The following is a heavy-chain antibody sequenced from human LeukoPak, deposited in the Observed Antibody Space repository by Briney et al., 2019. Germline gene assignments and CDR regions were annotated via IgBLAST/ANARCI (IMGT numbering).Heavy chain of an antibody. CDR2: IYTSGST. D-gene: IGHD5-12*01. J-gene: IGHJ4*02. Sequence: PSETLSLTCTVSGGSISSGSYYWSWIRQPAGKGLEWIGRIYTSGSTNYNPSLRSRVTISVDTSKNQFSLKLSSVTAADTAVYYCARVYPGGYQVTYYFDYWGQGTLVTVSS. V-gene: IGHV4-61*02. CDR1: GGSISSGSYY. CDR3: ARVYPGGYQVTYYFDY.